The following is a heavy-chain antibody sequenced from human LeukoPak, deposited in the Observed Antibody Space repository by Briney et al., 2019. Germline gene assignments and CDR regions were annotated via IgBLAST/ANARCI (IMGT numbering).Heavy chain of an antibody. D-gene: IGHD4/OR15-4a*01. CDR3: ARLGNCYGAQSLRGFDK. V-gene: IGHV5-51*01. J-gene: IGHJ4*02. CDR2: IFPGDSDS. CDR1: GYSFNNYW. Sequence: GESLKISCKASGYSFNNYWIGWVRQMPGKGLEWMGIIFPGDSDSRYSSSFQGQGALSVDTSTSTAYIQWSSLNASDTAIYYCARLGNCYGAQSLRGFDKWGQGNLVTVSS.